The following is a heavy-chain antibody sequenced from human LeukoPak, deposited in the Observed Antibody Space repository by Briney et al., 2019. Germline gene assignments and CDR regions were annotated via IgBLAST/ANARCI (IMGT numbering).Heavy chain of an antibody. V-gene: IGHV3-9*01. D-gene: IGHD4-17*01. CDR1: GFTFDDYA. CDR2: ISWNSGSI. Sequence: GGSLRLSCAASGFTFDDYAMHWVRQAPGKGLEWVSGISWNSGSIGYADSVKGRFTISRDNAKNSLYLQMNSLRAEDTALYYCAKEAQEPTGDYWGQGTLVTVSS. J-gene: IGHJ4*02. CDR3: AKEAQEPTGDY.